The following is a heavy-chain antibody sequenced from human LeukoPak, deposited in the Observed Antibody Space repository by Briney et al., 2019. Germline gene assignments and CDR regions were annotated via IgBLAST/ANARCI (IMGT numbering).Heavy chain of an antibody. Sequence: RPSETLSPTCTVSGGSISSYYWSWIRQPAGKGLEWIGRIYTSGSTNYNPSLKSRVTMSVDTSKNQFSLKLSSVTAADTAVYYCAREGDYYGSGSPLDYWGQGTLVTVSS. CDR3: AREGDYYGSGSPLDY. CDR1: GGSISSYY. J-gene: IGHJ4*02. CDR2: IYTSGST. D-gene: IGHD3-10*01. V-gene: IGHV4-4*07.